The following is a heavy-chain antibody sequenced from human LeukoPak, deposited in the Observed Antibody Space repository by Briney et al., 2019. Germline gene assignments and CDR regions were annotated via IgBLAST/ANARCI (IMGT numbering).Heavy chain of an antibody. CDR2: IYHSGST. CDR3: ARGGRGNHYFDY. CDR1: GYSISSGYY. V-gene: IGHV4-38-2*02. J-gene: IGHJ4*02. D-gene: IGHD3-10*01. Sequence: SETLSPTCTVSGYSISSGYYWGWIRQPPGKGLEWIGSIYHSGSTYYNPSLKSRVTISVDTSKNQFSLKLSSVTAADTAVYYCARGGRGNHYFDYWGQGTLVTVSS.